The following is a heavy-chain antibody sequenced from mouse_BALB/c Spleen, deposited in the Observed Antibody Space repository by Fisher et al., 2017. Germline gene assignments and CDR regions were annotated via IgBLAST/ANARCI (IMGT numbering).Heavy chain of an antibody. V-gene: IGHV1-18*01. Sequence: KFKGKATLTVDKSSSTAYMELRSLTSEDTAVYYCARRGVDYYYAMDYWGQGTSVTVSS. D-gene: IGHD1-1*01. J-gene: IGHJ4*01. CDR3: ARRGVDYYYAMDY.